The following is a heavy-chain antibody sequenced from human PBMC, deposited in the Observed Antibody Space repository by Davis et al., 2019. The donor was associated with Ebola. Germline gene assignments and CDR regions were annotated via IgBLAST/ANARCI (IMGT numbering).Heavy chain of an antibody. D-gene: IGHD1-26*01. J-gene: IGHJ4*02. CDR1: GFTFSSYA. CDR2: ISSGGGAP. Sequence: GESLKISCAASGFTFSSYAMSWVRQAPGKGLEWVSDISSGGGAPYYADSVKGRFTTFRDNPKNTLYLQMNSLRADDTAVYYCAKRDGSAEDYWGQGTLVTVSS. V-gene: IGHV3-23*01. CDR3: AKRDGSAEDY.